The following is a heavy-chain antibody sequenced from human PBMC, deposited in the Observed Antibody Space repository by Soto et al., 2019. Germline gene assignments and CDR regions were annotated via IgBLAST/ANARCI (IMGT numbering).Heavy chain of an antibody. V-gene: IGHV5-51*01. D-gene: IGHD1-1*01. Sequence: GESLKISCKGYGYTFTDYCIGWVRQMPGKGLELIGLIYPGDSDTRYSPSFQGRVTISADKSISTAFLQWSSLRASDTAMYYCASQKTVIRGTLSSNWFDPWGQGTMVTVSS. CDR2: IYPGDSDT. CDR1: GYTFTDYC. J-gene: IGHJ5*02. CDR3: ASQKTVIRGTLSSNWFDP.